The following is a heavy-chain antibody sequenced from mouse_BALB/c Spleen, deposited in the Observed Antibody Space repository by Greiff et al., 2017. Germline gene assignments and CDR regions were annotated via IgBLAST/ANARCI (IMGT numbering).Heavy chain of an antibody. D-gene: IGHD1-2*01. CDR1: GFTFSDYY. CDR3: ARDQTTTAKGAMDY. V-gene: IGHV5-4*02. CDR2: ISDGGSYT. Sequence: EVQVVESGGGLVKPGGSLKLSCAASGFTFSDYYMYWVRQTPEKRLEWVATISDGGSYTYYPDSVKGRITISRDNAKNNLYLQMSSLKSEDTAMYYCARDQTTTAKGAMDYWGQGTSVTVSS. J-gene: IGHJ4*01.